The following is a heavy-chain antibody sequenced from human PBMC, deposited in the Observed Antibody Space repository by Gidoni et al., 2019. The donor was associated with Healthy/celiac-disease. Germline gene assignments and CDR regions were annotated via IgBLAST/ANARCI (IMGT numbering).Heavy chain of an antibody. V-gene: IGHV1-46*01. CDR2: INLSGGST. Sequence: QVQLVQSGAEVKKPGASVKVSCQASGYTFTSYYMHWVRQAPGQGLEWMGIINLSGGSTSYAQKFQGRVTMTRDTSTSTVYMGLSSLRSEDTAVYYCARDGAHRGSGWSGGMDVWGQGTTVTVSS. D-gene: IGHD3-10*01. CDR3: ARDGAHRGSGWSGGMDV. CDR1: GYTFTSYY. J-gene: IGHJ6*02.